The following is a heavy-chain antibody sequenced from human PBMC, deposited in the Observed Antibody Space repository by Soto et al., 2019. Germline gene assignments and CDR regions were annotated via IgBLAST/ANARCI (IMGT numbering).Heavy chain of an antibody. J-gene: IGHJ3*02. CDR1: GGSISSGGYS. CDR2: IYHSGST. V-gene: IGHV4-30-2*01. CDR3: ARGLRKRYDSSGYYQVSHAFDI. Sequence: PSESLSLTGAVSGGSISSGGYSWSWILQPPGKGLEWIGYIYHSGSTYYNPSLKSRVTISVDRSKNQFSLKLSSVTAADTAVYYCARGLRKRYDSSGYYQVSHAFDIWGQGTMVTVSS. D-gene: IGHD3-22*01.